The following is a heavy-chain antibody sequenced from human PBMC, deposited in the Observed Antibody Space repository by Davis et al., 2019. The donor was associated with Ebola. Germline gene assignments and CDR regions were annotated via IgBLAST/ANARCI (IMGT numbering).Heavy chain of an antibody. V-gene: IGHV5-10-1*01. Sequence: GESLKISCKGSGYSFTSYWISWVRQMPGKGLEWMGRIDPSDSYTNYSPSFQGHVTISADKSISTAYLQWSSLKASDTAMYYCARHEPVSGYDYLYFDYWGQGTLVTVSS. D-gene: IGHD5-12*01. J-gene: IGHJ4*02. CDR1: GYSFTSYW. CDR2: IDPSDSYT. CDR3: ARHEPVSGYDYLYFDY.